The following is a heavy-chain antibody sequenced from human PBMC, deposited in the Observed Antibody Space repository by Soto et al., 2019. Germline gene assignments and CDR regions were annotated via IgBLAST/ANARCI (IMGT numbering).Heavy chain of an antibody. Sequence: HPGGSLRLSCTASGFMFSAYAMLWVRQAPGKGLEWVAAMSYDGTNTYYADSVKGRFTISRDSSKNTLFLQMSSLTADDSAVYYCARDPSPYTSGWYGIDFWGLGTLVTVS. J-gene: IGHJ4*01. V-gene: IGHV3-30-3*01. CDR2: MSYDGTNT. CDR1: GFMFSAYA. D-gene: IGHD6-19*01. CDR3: ARDPSPYTSGWYGIDF.